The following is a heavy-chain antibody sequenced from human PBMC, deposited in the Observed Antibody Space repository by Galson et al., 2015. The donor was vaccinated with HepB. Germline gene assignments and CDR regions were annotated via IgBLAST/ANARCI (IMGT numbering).Heavy chain of an antibody. V-gene: IGHV4-34*01. CDR3: ARVDGYNHSAFDI. CDR2: INHSGST. Sequence: TLSLTCAVYGGSFSGYYWSWIRQPPGKGLEWIGEINHSGSTNYNPSLKSRVTISVDTSKNQFSLKLSSVTAADTAVYYCARVDGYNHSAFDIWGQGTMVTVSS. CDR1: GGSFSGYY. J-gene: IGHJ3*02. D-gene: IGHD5-24*01.